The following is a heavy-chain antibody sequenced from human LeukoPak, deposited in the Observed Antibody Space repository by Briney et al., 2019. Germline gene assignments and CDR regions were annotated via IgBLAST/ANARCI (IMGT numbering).Heavy chain of an antibody. V-gene: IGHV3-53*01. D-gene: IGHD5-12*01. CDR2: IYSGGST. CDR1: GFTFSSHA. Sequence: GGSLRLSCGASGFTFSSHAMTWVRQAPGKGLEWVSAIYSGGSTYYADSVKGRFTISRDNSKNTLYLQMNSLRAEDTAVYYCARGGSYSGYDSWGQGTLVTVSS. J-gene: IGHJ5*02. CDR3: ARGGSYSGYDS.